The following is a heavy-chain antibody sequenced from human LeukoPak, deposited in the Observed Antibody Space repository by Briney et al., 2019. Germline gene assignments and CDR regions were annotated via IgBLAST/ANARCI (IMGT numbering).Heavy chain of an antibody. V-gene: IGHV1-18*01. Sequence: APVKVSCKASGYTFTSYGISWVRQAPGQGLEWMGWISAYNGNTNYAQKLQGRVTMTTDTSTSTAYMELRSLRSDDTAVYYCARDYPRRFFADHTSDYWGQGTLVTVSS. CDR2: ISAYNGNT. D-gene: IGHD3-3*01. CDR3: ARDYPRRFFADHTSDY. CDR1: GYTFTSYG. J-gene: IGHJ4*02.